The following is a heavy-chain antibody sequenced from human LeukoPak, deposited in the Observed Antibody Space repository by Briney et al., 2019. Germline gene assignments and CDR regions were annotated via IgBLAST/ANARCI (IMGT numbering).Heavy chain of an antibody. CDR3: AVIAVAGRGYFDY. Sequence: SETLSLTCTVSGGSISSGSYYWSWIRQPAGKGLVWIGRIYTSGSTNYNPSLKSRVTISVDTSKNQFSLKLSSVTAADTAVYYCAVIAVAGRGYFDYWGQGILVTVSS. CDR2: IYTSGST. J-gene: IGHJ4*02. V-gene: IGHV4-61*02. CDR1: GGSISSGSYY. D-gene: IGHD6-19*01.